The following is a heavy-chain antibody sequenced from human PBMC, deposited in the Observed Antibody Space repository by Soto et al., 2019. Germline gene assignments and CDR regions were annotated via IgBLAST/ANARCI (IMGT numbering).Heavy chain of an antibody. CDR3: ARDFVVGGPTINYYYGMDV. CDR1: GCTFSSYA. CDR2: ISGSGGST. D-gene: IGHD1-26*01. Sequence: GGSLRLSCAASGCTFSSYAMSWVRQAPGKGLEWVSAISGSGGSTYYADSVKGRFTISRDNSKNTLYLQMNSLGAEDTAVYYCARDFVVGGPTINYYYGMDVWGQGTTVTVSS. V-gene: IGHV3-23*01. J-gene: IGHJ6*02.